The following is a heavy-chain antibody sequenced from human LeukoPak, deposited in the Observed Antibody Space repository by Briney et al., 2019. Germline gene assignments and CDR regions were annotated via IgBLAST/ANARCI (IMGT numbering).Heavy chain of an antibody. V-gene: IGHV1-69*05. D-gene: IGHD5-24*01. J-gene: IGHJ4*02. Sequence: GASVKVSCKASGGTFSSYAISWVRQAPGQGLEWMGGIIPIFGTANYAQKLQGRVTMTTDTSTSTAYMELRSLRSDDTAVYYCAREARDGYKAKRVDYWGQGTLVTVSS. CDR2: IIPIFGTA. CDR3: AREARDGYKAKRVDY. CDR1: GGTFSSYA.